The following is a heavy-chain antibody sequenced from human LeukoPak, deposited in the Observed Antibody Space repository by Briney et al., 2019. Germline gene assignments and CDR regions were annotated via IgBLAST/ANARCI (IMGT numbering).Heavy chain of an antibody. CDR2: IQINGNDK. Sequence: GGSLRLSCVASGFTFSNFGMHWVRQAPGKGLEWVAKIQINGNDKYYADSVKGRFTNSRDNSKNTLYLQMNSPRAEDTAVYYCAKSSLVVPAAIGYYFDYWGQGTLVTVSS. CDR3: AKSSLVVPAAIGYYFDY. CDR1: GFTFSNFG. J-gene: IGHJ4*02. V-gene: IGHV3-30*02. D-gene: IGHD2-2*01.